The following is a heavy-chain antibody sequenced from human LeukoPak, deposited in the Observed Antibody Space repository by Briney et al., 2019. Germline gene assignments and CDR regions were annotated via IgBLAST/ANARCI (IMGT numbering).Heavy chain of an antibody. J-gene: IGHJ4*02. CDR1: GFTFADVW. D-gene: IGHD6-13*01. Sequence: TSGGSLRLSCTASGFTFADVWMSWVRQVPGKGLEWIGRIISISGGGTSDYPAAVKGRFTISRDDSKNTLFLQMNSLKTEDTAVYYCTTDHDTSSWTFIYWGQGTLVTVSS. CDR2: IISISGGGTS. CDR3: TTDHDTSSWTFIY. V-gene: IGHV3-15*01.